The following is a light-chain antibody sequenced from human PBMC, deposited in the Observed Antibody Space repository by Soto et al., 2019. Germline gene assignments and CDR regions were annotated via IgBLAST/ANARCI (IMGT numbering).Light chain of an antibody. Sequence: IQLTQSPSSLSASVGDRVSITCRASQDIKTYLAWYQQKQGKAPKLLISGTFTLQSGVPSRFNGSGSGTDFTLTISRLQPEDFATYFCQQYEKYSTFGHGTKVDVK. CDR1: QDIKTY. CDR3: QQYEKYST. V-gene: IGKV1-9*01. CDR2: GTF. J-gene: IGKJ1*01.